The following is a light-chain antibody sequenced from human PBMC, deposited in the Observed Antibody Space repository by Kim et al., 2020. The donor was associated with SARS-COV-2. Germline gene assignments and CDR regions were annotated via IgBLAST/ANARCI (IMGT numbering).Light chain of an antibody. V-gene: IGLV2-14*03. CDR2: DVS. CDR3: SSYTSSSTIYV. J-gene: IGLJ1*01. CDR1: SRDVGGYNY. Sequence: QSITTSCNAASRDVGGYNYVYWYQQHPAKAPKQMIYDVSNRPPPVSTRFFGSKSGSKAALTISGLQAEDEADYYCSSYTSSSTIYVFGTGTKVTVL.